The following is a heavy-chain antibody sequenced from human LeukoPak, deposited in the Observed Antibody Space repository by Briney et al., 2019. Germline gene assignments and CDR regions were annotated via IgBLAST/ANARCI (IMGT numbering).Heavy chain of an antibody. D-gene: IGHD6-19*01. J-gene: IGHJ4*02. V-gene: IGHV3-23*01. CDR3: ARVFSGWYFYLVS. CDR1: GXTFSSYA. CDR2: ISGSGGST. Sequence: GGSLRLSCSASGXTFSSYAMSWVRQPPGKGLEWVSAISGSGGSTYYADSVKGRLTISRDNSKNTLYLQMNSLRAEDTAMYYCARVFSGWYFYLVSWGQGTLVTVSS.